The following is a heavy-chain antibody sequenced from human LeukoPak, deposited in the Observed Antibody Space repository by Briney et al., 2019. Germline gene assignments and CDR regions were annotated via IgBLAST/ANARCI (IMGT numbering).Heavy chain of an antibody. D-gene: IGHD3-22*01. J-gene: IGHJ4*02. Sequence: SETLSLTCTVSGDSISRSSSYWGWIRQPPGRGLEWIGTIYYSGSTYSSPALKSRVTISVDTSKNQCSLKLRSMTAADTAVYYCAVYYYDSSRVDWGQGTLVTVSS. CDR2: IYYSGST. CDR1: GDSISRSSSY. CDR3: AVYYYDSSRVD. V-gene: IGHV4-39*01.